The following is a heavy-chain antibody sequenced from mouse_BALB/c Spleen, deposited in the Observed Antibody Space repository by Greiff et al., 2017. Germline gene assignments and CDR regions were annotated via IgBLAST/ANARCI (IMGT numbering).Heavy chain of an antibody. Sequence: QVHVKQPGAELVKPGASVKLSCKASGYTFTSYWMHWVKQRPGQGLEWIGEINPSNGRTNYNEKFKSKATLTVDKSSSTAYMQLSSLTSEDSAVYYCARWSSPHYFDYWGQGTTLTVSS. CDR2: INPSNGRT. CDR3: ARWSSPHYFDY. J-gene: IGHJ2*01. V-gene: IGHV1S81*02. D-gene: IGHD1-1*01. CDR1: GYTFTSYW.